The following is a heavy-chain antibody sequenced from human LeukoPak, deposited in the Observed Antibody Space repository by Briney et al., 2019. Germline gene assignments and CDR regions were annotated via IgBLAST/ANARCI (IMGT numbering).Heavy chain of an antibody. CDR2: ITTSGSTI. CDR3: VRASYYDSTGYVKDNFDY. CDR1: GFTFSDYY. Sequence: GGSLRLSCVASGFTFSDYYMNWIRQAPGKGLEWVSYITTSGSTIYYIDSVKGRFTISRDNAKNSLYLQMNSLTAEDTAVYYCVRASYYDSTGYVKDNFDYWGQGTLVTVSS. D-gene: IGHD3-22*01. J-gene: IGHJ4*02. V-gene: IGHV3-11*01.